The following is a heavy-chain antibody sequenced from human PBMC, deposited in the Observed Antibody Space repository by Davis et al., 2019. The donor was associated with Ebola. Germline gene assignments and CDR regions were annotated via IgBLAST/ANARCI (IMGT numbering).Heavy chain of an antibody. CDR1: GGSISSSNW. CDR2: IYHSGST. D-gene: IGHD3-22*01. V-gene: IGHV4-4*02. Sequence: GSLRLSCAVSGGSISSSNWWSWVRQPPGKGLEWIGEIYHSGSTNYNPSLKSRVTISVDKSKNQFSLKLCSVTAADTAVYYCARIKRITMIVVVRDDAFDIWGQGTMVTVSS. CDR3: ARIKRITMIVVVRDDAFDI. J-gene: IGHJ3*02.